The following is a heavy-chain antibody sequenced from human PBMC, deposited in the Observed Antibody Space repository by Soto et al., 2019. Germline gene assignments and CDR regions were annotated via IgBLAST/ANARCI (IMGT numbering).Heavy chain of an antibody. CDR3: ARGLGDYYASSGYYYVRASGMDV. CDR1: GFTFSNYW. CDR2: IKEDGSEK. V-gene: IGHV3-7*01. D-gene: IGHD3-22*01. J-gene: IGHJ6*02. Sequence: GGSLRLSCAASGFTFSNYWMSWVRQAPGKRLEWVANIKEDGSEKYYVDSVKGRFTISRDNAKNSLFLQMNSLRAEDTAVYYCARGLGDYYASSGYYYVRASGMDVWGQGTTVPVYS.